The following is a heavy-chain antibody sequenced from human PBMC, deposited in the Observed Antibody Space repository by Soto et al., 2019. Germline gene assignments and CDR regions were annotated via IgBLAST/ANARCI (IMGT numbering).Heavy chain of an antibody. D-gene: IGHD6-19*01. CDR1: GFTFSSYA. Sequence: QVQLVESGGGVVQPGRSLRLSCAASGFTFSSYAMHWVRQAPGKGLEWVAVISYDGSNKYYADSVKGRFTISRDNSKNTLYLQMNSLRAEDTAVYYCASRSSGWYALPYYYYGMDVWGQRTTVTVSS. J-gene: IGHJ6*02. CDR2: ISYDGSNK. V-gene: IGHV3-30-3*01. CDR3: ASRSSGWYALPYYYYGMDV.